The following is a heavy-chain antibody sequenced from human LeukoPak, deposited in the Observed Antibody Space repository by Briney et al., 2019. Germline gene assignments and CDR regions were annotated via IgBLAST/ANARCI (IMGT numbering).Heavy chain of an antibody. V-gene: IGHV1-69*05. CDR1: GGTFSSYA. CDR2: IIPIFGTA. D-gene: IGHD3-22*01. Sequence: ASVKVSCKASGGTFSSYAISWVRQAPGQGLEWMGGIIPIFGTASYAQKFQGRVTITTDESTSTAYMELSSLRSEDTAVYYCARAKNYYDSSGYWLDYWGQGTLVTVSS. J-gene: IGHJ4*02. CDR3: ARAKNYYDSSGYWLDY.